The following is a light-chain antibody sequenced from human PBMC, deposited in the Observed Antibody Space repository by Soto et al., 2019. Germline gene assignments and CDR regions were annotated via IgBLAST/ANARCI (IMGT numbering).Light chain of an antibody. CDR2: AAS. J-gene: IGKJ5*01. CDR3: QQSYSTHPIT. Sequence: DIHMTQSPSSLSASVGDRVTITCRTSQSISGYLNWYRHKPGKAPTLLIYAASTLQSGVPSRFSGSGSGTDFTLTISNLQPEDFATYYCQQSYSTHPITLGQGTRLEIK. CDR1: QSISGY. V-gene: IGKV1-39*01.